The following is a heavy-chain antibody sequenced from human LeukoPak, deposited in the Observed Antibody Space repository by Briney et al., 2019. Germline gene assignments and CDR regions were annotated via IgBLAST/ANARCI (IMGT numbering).Heavy chain of an antibody. V-gene: IGHV4-59*12. CDR1: GGSISSYY. J-gene: IGHJ6*03. CDR2: IYYDGST. D-gene: IGHD3-16*01. Sequence: SETLSLTCTVSGGSISSYYWSWIRQSPGKGLEWIGHIYYDGSTNYNPSLRGRVTISVDTPKNQFSLKLSSATAAETAVYYSARKGMYRYAYNEYPLYTAIWGKATTGTVSS. CDR3: ARKGMYRYAYNEYPLYTAI.